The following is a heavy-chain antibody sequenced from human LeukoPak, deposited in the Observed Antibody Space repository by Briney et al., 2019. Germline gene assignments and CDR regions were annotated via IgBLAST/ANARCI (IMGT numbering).Heavy chain of an antibody. V-gene: IGHV3-21*01. Sequence: GGSLRLSCAASGFTFSNYAMHWVRQAPGKGLEWVSSISSSGDFIFYVDSVKGRFIVSRDNAKNSLYLQMNSLRAEDTGVYYCAREMPGASEPFDYWGQGTLVTVSS. CDR2: ISSSGDFI. CDR1: GFTFSNYA. D-gene: IGHD1-26*01. J-gene: IGHJ4*02. CDR3: AREMPGASEPFDY.